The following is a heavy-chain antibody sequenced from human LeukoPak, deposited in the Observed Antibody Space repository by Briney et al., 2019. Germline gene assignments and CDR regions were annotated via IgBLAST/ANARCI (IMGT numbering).Heavy chain of an antibody. J-gene: IGHJ4*02. V-gene: IGHV4-34*01. D-gene: IGHD5-18*01. CDR3: ARGWRYSYGPGLIDY. CDR2: INHSGST. Sequence: SETLSLTCTVSGGSISSYYWSWIRQPPGKGLEWIGEINHSGSTNYNPSLKSRVTISVDTSKNQFSLKLSSVTAADTAVYYCARGWRYSYGPGLIDYWGQGTLVTVSS. CDR1: GGSISSYY.